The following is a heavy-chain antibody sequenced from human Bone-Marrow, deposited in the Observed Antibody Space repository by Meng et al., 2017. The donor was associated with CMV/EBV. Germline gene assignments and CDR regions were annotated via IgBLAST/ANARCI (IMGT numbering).Heavy chain of an antibody. CDR2: IYYSGST. CDR3: ARAYSSSWYGHYYYYYGMDV. J-gene: IGHJ6*01. V-gene: IGHV4-39*07. CDR1: GGSISSSSYY. D-gene: IGHD6-13*01. Sequence: SETLSLTCTVSGGSISSSSYYWGWIRQPPGKGLEWIGSIYYSGSTYYNPSLKSRVTISVDTSKNQFSLKLSSVTAADTAVYYCARAYSSSWYGHYYYYYGMDVWGQGTTVTGSS.